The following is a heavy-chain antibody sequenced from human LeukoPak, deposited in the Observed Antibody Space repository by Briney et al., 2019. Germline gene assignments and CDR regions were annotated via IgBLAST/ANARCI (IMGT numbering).Heavy chain of an antibody. V-gene: IGHV4-59*01. CDR1: GGSISSYY. J-gene: IGHJ4*02. CDR2: IYYSGST. D-gene: IGHD3-22*01. Sequence: SETLSLTCTVSGGSISSYYWSWLRQPPGKGLEWIGYIYYSGSTNYNPSLTSRVTISVDTSKNQFSLKLSSVTAADTAVYYCASGADSSGYAHFDYWGQETLVTVSS. CDR3: ASGADSSGYAHFDY.